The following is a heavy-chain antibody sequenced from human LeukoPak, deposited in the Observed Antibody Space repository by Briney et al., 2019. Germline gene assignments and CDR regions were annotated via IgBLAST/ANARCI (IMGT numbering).Heavy chain of an antibody. D-gene: IGHD6-13*01. CDR1: GGSFSGYY. V-gene: IGHV4-34*01. Sequence: SETLSLACAVYGGSFSGYYWSWIRQPPGKGLEWIGEINHSGSTNYNPSLKSRATISVDTSKNQFSLKLSSVTAADTAVYYCARGPWGSWYVLDYGGQGTLVTVSS. J-gene: IGHJ4*02. CDR2: INHSGST. CDR3: ARGPWGSWYVLDY.